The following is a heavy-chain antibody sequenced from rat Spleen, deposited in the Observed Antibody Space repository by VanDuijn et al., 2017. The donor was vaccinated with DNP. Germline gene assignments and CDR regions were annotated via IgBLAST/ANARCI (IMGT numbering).Heavy chain of an antibody. V-gene: IGHV5S13*01. Sequence: EVQLVKSGGGLVQPGRSLKLSCAASGFTFSNYDMAWVRQAPTKGPEWIASISPGGGNSYYRGSVKGRFSISRDNAKNTQYLQMDRLRSEDTATYYCVGYYYDGSYYYGNFDYWGQGVMVTVSS. CDR1: GFTFSNYD. J-gene: IGHJ2*01. CDR3: VGYYYDGSYYYGNFDY. D-gene: IGHD1-12*02. CDR2: ISPGGGNS.